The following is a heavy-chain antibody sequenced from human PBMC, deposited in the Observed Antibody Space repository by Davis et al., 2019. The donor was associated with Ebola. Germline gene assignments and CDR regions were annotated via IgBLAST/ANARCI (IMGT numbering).Heavy chain of an antibody. CDR2: INAGNGNT. CDR3: ARAQGNYGDFDY. J-gene: IGHJ4*02. V-gene: IGHV1-3*01. CDR1: GYTFTSYA. D-gene: IGHD1-7*01. Sequence: ASVKVSCKASGYTFTSYAMHWVRQAPGQRLEWMGWINAGNGNTKYSQKFQGRVTITRDTSASTAYMELSSLRSEDTAVYYCARAQGNYGDFDYWGQGTLVIVSS.